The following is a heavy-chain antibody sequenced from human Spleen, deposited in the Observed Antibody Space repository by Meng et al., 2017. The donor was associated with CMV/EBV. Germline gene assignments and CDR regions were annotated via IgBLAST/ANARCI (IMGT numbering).Heavy chain of an antibody. D-gene: IGHD3-3*01. CDR1: GFTFSSYS. J-gene: IGHJ4*02. CDR2: ISSSNDYI. CDR3: ARALRFLEWFDY. V-gene: IGHV3-21*01. Sequence: GESLKISCAASGFTFSSYSMNWVRQAPGKGLEWVSFISSSNDYIYYADSVKGRFTISRDNAKNSLFLQMNSLRAEDTAVYYCARALRFLEWFDYWGQGTLVTV.